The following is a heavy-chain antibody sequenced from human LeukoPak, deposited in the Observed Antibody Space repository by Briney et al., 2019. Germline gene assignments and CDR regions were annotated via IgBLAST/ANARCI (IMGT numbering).Heavy chain of an antibody. J-gene: IGHJ3*02. CDR3: ARWGFSYPGAFDI. CDR1: GDSISSHAYY. Sequence: PSETLSLTCTVSGDSISSHAYYWGWIRQPPGKGLEWIGHIYYSGSTYYNPSLKSRVTISVDTSKNQFSLKLSSVTAADTAVYYCARWGFSYPGAFDIWGQGTMVTVSS. CDR2: IYYSGST. D-gene: IGHD3-3*01. V-gene: IGHV4-39*01.